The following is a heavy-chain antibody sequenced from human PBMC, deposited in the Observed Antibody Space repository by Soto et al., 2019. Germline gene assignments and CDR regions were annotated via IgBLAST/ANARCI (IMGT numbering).Heavy chain of an antibody. CDR3: ARDYYRFNSGYGFSMDV. CDR2: ISYDGSNK. Sequence: QVQLVESGGGVVQPGRSLRLSCAASGFTFSSYAMHWVRQAPGKGLEWVAVISYDGSNKYYADSVKGRFTISRDNSNNTQDLQMNSLRAEDTAVYYCARDYYRFNSGYGFSMDVWGQGTTVTVSS. CDR1: GFTFSSYA. D-gene: IGHD5-12*01. J-gene: IGHJ6*02. V-gene: IGHV3-30-3*01.